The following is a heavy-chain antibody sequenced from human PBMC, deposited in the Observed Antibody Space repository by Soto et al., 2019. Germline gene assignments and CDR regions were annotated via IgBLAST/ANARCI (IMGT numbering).Heavy chain of an antibody. CDR2: ISYDGSNK. D-gene: IGHD6-19*01. V-gene: IGHV3-30*18. J-gene: IGHJ4*02. CDR1: GFTFSSYG. Sequence: GGSLRLSCAASGFTFSSYGMHWVRQAPGKGLEWVAVISYDGSNKYYADSVKGRFTISRDNSKNTLYLQMNSLRAEDTAVYYCAKGSIAVAGYWGQGTLVTVSS. CDR3: AKGSIAVAGY.